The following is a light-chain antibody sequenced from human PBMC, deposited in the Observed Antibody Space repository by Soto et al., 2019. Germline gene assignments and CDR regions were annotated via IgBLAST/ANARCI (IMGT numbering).Light chain of an antibody. Sequence: EIVLTQSPGALSLSPGERATLSCRSSQTVSDNYLAWYQQKPGQAPRLLIYGASTRATGIPDRFSGSGSGTDFTLTISRLETEDFAVYYCQQYGGSTRVSVGGGTKVEIK. V-gene: IGKV3-20*01. CDR3: QQYGGSTRVS. CDR2: GAS. CDR1: QTVSDNY. J-gene: IGKJ4*01.